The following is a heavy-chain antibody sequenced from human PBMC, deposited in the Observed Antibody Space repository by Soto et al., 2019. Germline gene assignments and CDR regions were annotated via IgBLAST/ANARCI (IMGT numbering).Heavy chain of an antibody. J-gene: IGHJ6*02. CDR1: GGTFSSYA. CDR3: ARDLEAYSSSSGYYYGMDV. Sequence: GASVKVSCKASGGTFSSYAISWVRQAPGQGLEWMGGIIPIFGTAHYAQKFQGRVTITADESTSTAYMELSSLRSEDTAVYYCARDLEAYSSSSGYYYGMDVWGQGTTVTVSS. V-gene: IGHV1-69*13. D-gene: IGHD6-6*01. CDR2: IIPIFGTA.